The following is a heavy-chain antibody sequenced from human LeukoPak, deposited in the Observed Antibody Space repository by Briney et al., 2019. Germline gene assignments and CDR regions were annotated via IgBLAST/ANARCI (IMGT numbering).Heavy chain of an antibody. CDR1: GFSFSTYG. CDR3: ARVVGYCSNSSCFKYYFDY. CDR2: ISTTSSYK. V-gene: IGHV3-21*06. D-gene: IGHD2-2*01. J-gene: IGHJ4*02. Sequence: GGSLRLSCAASGFSFSTYGMNWVRQSPGRGLEWVSSISTTSSYKSYGESVKGRFTISRDNAKNSVYLQMNSLRAEDTAVYYCARVVGYCSNSSCFKYYFDYWGLGTLVTVSS.